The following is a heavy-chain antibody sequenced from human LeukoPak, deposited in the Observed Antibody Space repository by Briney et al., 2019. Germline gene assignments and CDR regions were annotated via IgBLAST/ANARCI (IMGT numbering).Heavy chain of an antibody. CDR1: GGSFSGYY. J-gene: IGHJ4*02. V-gene: IGHV4-34*01. CDR2: INHSGST. CDR3: ARVITMVRGATRRGGGWYFDY. Sequence: SETLSLTCAVYGGSFSGYYWSWIRQPPGKGLEWIGEINHSGSTNYNPSLKSRVTISVDTSKNQFSLKLSSVTAADTAVYYCARVITMVRGATRRGGGWYFDYWGQGTLVTVSS. D-gene: IGHD3-10*01.